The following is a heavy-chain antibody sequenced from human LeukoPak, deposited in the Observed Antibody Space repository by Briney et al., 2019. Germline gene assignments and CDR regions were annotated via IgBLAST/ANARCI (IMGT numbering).Heavy chain of an antibody. CDR2: IYTSGST. D-gene: IGHD3-22*01. V-gene: IGHV4-61*02. CDR3: ASTYYYDSSGYSGDDY. Sequence: SETLSLTCTVSGGSISSGGYYWNWIRQPAGKGLEWIGRIYTSGSTNYNPSLKSRVTISVDTSKNQFSLKLSSVTAADTAVYYCASTYYYDSSGYSGDDYWGQGTLVTVSS. J-gene: IGHJ4*02. CDR1: GGSISSGGYY.